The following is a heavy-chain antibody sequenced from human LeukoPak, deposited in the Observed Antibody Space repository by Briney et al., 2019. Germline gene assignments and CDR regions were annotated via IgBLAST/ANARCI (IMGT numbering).Heavy chain of an antibody. Sequence: ASVKVSCKASGYTFTSYGISWVRQAPGQGLEWMGWISPYNGNTNYAQKLQGRVTMTTDTSTSTAYMELRSLRSDDTAVYYCARNYDILTGYYMPVPDYWGQGTLVTVSS. CDR1: GYTFTSYG. CDR3: ARNYDILTGYYMPVPDY. CDR2: ISPYNGNT. J-gene: IGHJ4*02. D-gene: IGHD3-9*01. V-gene: IGHV1-18*01.